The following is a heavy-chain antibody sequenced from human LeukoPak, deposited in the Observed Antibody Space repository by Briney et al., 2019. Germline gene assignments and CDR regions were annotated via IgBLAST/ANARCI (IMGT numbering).Heavy chain of an antibody. D-gene: IGHD6-25*01. V-gene: IGHV3-30-3*01. Sequence: PGGSLRLSCAASGFTFSSYAMHWVRQAPGKGLEWVAVISYDGSNKYYADSVKGRFTISRDNSKNTLYLQMNSLRAEDTAVYYCARDSFAAAGNPTYFDYWGQGTLVTVSS. J-gene: IGHJ4*02. CDR2: ISYDGSNK. CDR3: ARDSFAAAGNPTYFDY. CDR1: GFTFSSYA.